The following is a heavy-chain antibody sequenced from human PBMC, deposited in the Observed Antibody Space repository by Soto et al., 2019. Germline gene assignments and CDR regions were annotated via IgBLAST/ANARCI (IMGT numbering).Heavy chain of an antibody. CDR2: ISTYNGNT. CDR3: AREGAHSTGWYDYFDQ. D-gene: IGHD6-13*01. CDR1: GYTFINYS. V-gene: IGHV1-18*04. Sequence: QVQLVQSGGEVKKPGASVNISCKATGYTFINYSITWVRQAPGQGLEWMGWISTYNGNTKYAQSLQGRVTLTRDTSTNTAFMEIRGLRSDDTAIYYCAREGAHSTGWYDYFDQWGQGTLVAVSS. J-gene: IGHJ4*02.